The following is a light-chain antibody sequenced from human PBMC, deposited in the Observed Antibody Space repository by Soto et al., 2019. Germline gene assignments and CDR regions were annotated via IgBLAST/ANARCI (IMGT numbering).Light chain of an antibody. CDR1: QGISNY. CDR2: AAS. V-gene: IGKV1-27*01. CDR3: QNYNSAPPFT. J-gene: IGKJ3*01. Sequence: DIQMTQSPSSLSASVGDRVTITCRARQGISNYLAWYQQKPGKVPKLLIYAASTLQSGVPSRFSGSGSGTDFTLTISSLQPEDVATYYCQNYNSAPPFTVGPGTKVDMK.